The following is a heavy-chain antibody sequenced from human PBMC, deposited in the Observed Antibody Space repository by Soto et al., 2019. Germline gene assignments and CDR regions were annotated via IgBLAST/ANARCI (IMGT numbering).Heavy chain of an antibody. D-gene: IGHD6-13*01. CDR1: GFSLSTSGMC. CDR2: IDWDDDK. V-gene: IGHV2-70*11. CDR3: ARFSIRPASSSPNFDY. J-gene: IGHJ4*02. Sequence: SGPTLVKPTQTLTLTCTFSGFSLSTSGMCVSWIRQPPGKALEWLARIDWDDDKYYSTSLKTRLTISKDTSKNQVVLTMTNMDPVDTATYYCARFSIRPASSSPNFDYWGQGTLVTVSS.